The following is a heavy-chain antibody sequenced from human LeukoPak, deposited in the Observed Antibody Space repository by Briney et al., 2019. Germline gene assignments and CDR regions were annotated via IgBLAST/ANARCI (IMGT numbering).Heavy chain of an antibody. CDR3: AKAGVRYFDSSGLYAFDF. D-gene: IGHD3-22*01. V-gene: IGHV4-39*01. CDR1: GGSISSTSYY. CDR2: IYYSGST. Sequence: SETLSLTRAVSGGSISSTSYYWAWIRQPPGKGLEWIGTIYYSGSTYHNPSLKSRATLSVDTSRNQFSLRLSSVDAADTAVYYCAKAGVRYFDSSGLYAFDFWGQGTTVTVSS. J-gene: IGHJ3*01.